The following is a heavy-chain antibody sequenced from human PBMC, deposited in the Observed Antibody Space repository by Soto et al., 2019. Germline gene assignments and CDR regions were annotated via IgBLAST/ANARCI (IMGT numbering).Heavy chain of an antibody. Sequence: EVQLLESGGGLAQPGGSLRLSCAASGRSFSTYAMSWVRQAPGKGLEWVSTISGSGTGGITYYADSVEGRFTISRDNSKNALYLQMNSLRVEDTAVYYCARLNGYCAGGSCQPYKYAMDVWGQGTTVTVSS. D-gene: IGHD2-15*01. CDR1: GRSFSTYA. V-gene: IGHV3-23*01. CDR2: ISGSGTGGIT. CDR3: ARLNGYCAGGSCQPYKYAMDV. J-gene: IGHJ6*02.